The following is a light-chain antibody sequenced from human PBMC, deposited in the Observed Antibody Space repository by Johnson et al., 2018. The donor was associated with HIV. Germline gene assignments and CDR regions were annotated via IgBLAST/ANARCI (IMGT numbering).Light chain of an antibody. CDR3: GTWDSSLSAFYV. J-gene: IGLJ1*01. Sequence: QSVLTQPPSVSAAPGQKVTISCSGSSSNIGNNYVSWYQQLPGTAPKLLIYDNNKRPSGIPDLFSGSKSGTSATLGLTGLPTGDEADYYCGTWDSSLSAFYVFGTGTKVTGL. CDR2: DNN. V-gene: IGLV1-51*01. CDR1: SSNIGNNY.